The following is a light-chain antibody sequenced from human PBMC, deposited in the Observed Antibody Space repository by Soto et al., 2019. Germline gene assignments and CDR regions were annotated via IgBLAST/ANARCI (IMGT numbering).Light chain of an antibody. CDR1: QSVRSD. CDR2: GAS. CDR3: QQYNNWPPWT. Sequence: EIVMTQSPATLSVSPGERATLSCRASQSVRSDLAWYQLKPGQAPRLLIYGASTRATGIPARFSGSGSGTEFTLTISSLQSEDFAVYYCQQYNNWPPWTFGQGTKVDIK. J-gene: IGKJ1*01. V-gene: IGKV3-15*01.